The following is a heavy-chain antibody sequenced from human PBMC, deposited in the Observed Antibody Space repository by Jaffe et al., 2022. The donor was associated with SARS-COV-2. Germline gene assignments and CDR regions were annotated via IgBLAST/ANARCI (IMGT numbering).Heavy chain of an antibody. CDR3: TTVETMIVVEDDAFDI. J-gene: IGHJ3*02. CDR1: GFTFSNAW. CDR2: IKSKTDGGTT. D-gene: IGHD3-22*01. Sequence: EVQLVESGGGLVKPGGSLRLSCAASGFTFSNAWMSWVRQAPGKGLEWVGRIKSKTDGGTTDYAAPVKGRFTISRDDSKNTLYLQMNSLKTEDTAVYYCTTVETMIVVEDDAFDIWGQGTMVTVSS. V-gene: IGHV3-15*01.